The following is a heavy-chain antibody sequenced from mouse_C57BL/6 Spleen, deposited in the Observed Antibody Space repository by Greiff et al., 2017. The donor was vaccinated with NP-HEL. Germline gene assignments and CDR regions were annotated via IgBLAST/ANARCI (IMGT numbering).Heavy chain of an antibody. J-gene: IGHJ3*01. CDR3: ARPIYYGNYGFAY. CDR2: INPSSGYT. D-gene: IGHD2-1*01. Sequence: QVQLQQSGAELAKPGASVKLSCKASGYTFTSYWMHWVKQRPGQGLEWIGYINPSSGYTKYNQKFKDKATFTADKSSSTAYMQLSSLTYEDSAVYYCARPIYYGNYGFAYWGQGTLVTVSA. CDR1: GYTFTSYW. V-gene: IGHV1-7*01.